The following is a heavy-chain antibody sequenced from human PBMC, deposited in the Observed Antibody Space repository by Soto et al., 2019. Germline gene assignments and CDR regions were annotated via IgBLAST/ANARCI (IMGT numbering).Heavy chain of an antibody. CDR3: ARRRCSGGSCYYFDF. J-gene: IGHJ4*02. Sequence: SETLSLTCAVSGGSISSGGYYWSWIRQPPGKGLEWIGYIYYSGSTNYNPSLKSRVTMSVDTAKNQFSLKLSSVTAADTAIYYCARRRCSGGSCYYFDFWGQGTLVTVSS. CDR2: IYYSGST. D-gene: IGHD2-15*01. CDR1: GGSISSGGYY. V-gene: IGHV4-61*08.